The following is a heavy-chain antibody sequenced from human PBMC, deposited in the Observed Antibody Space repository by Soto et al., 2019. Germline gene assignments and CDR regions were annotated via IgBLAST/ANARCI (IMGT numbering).Heavy chain of an antibody. CDR3: ARQYSSGWPGVVGY. V-gene: IGHV3-33*01. J-gene: IGHJ4*02. D-gene: IGHD6-19*01. CDR1: GFTFSSYG. Sequence: QVQLVESGGGVVQPGRSLRLSCAASGFTFSSYGMHWVRQAPGKGLEWVAVIWYDGSNKYYADSVKGRFTISRDNSKNTLYLQMNSLRAEDTAVYYCARQYSSGWPGVVGYWGQGTLVTVSS. CDR2: IWYDGSNK.